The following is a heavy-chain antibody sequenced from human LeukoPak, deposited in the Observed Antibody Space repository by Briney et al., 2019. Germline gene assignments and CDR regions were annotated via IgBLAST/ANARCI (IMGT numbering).Heavy chain of an antibody. Sequence: ASVTVSCKGSGYTFTVYYMHWVRQAPGQGLEWMAWINPNSGATNYAQRFQGRVTVTRDTSISTAYMELSSLESDDTAMYYCGRDLMTTQTWDFDYWGQGTLVTVSS. CDR1: GYTFTVYY. CDR3: GRDLMTTQTWDFDY. D-gene: IGHD3-16*01. J-gene: IGHJ4*02. CDR2: INPNSGAT. V-gene: IGHV1-2*02.